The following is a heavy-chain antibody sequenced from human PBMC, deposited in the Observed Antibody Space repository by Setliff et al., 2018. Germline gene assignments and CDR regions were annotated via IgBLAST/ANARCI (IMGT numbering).Heavy chain of an antibody. CDR1: GYTFTNFG. J-gene: IGHJ3*01. Sequence: ASVKVSCKASGYTFTNFGFHWLRQAXXQGXXXXXXXXXXXXXXXXXQKFQGXXTVTTDTYTGTGYMELRSLRSDDTAMYFCARFGGSCSSSSCYASDLWGQGTMVTVSS. V-gene: IGHV1-18*01. D-gene: IGHD2-2*01. CDR3: ARFGGSCSSSSCYASDL. CDR2: XXXXXXXX.